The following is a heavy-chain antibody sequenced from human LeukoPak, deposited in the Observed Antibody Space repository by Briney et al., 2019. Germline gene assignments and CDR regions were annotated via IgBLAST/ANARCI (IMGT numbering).Heavy chain of an antibody. CDR1: GGSISSSSYY. V-gene: IGHV4-39*07. CDR2: IYYSGST. D-gene: IGHD6-19*01. J-gene: IGHJ4*02. Sequence: SETLSLTCTVSGGSISSSSYYWGWIRQPPGKGLEWIGSIYYSGSTYYNPSLKSRVTISVDKSKNQFSLKLSSVTAADTAVYYCARDGAGHIAVAGQFDYWGQGTLVTVSS. CDR3: ARDGAGHIAVAGQFDY.